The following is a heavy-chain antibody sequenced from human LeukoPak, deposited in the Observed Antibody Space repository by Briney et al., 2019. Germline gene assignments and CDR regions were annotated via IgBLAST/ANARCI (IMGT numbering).Heavy chain of an antibody. D-gene: IGHD4-17*01. CDR3: ASPTVTTIAFDI. J-gene: IGHJ3*02. Sequence: GASVKVSCKASGYTFTSYAMHWVRQAPGQRLEWMGWINAGNGNTKYSQKFQGRVTMTRNTSISTAYMELSSLRSEDTAVYYCASPTVTTIAFDIWGQGTMVTVSS. V-gene: IGHV1-3*01. CDR2: INAGNGNT. CDR1: GYTFTSYA.